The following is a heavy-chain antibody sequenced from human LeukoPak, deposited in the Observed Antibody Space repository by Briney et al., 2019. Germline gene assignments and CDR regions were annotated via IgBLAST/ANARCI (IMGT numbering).Heavy chain of an antibody. CDR1: GGTFSSYA. CDR2: LIPIFGTA. Sequence: GASVNVSYKASGGTFSSYAIRWVRQAPGQGLEWMGGLIPIFGTANYAQKFQGRVTITTDESTSTAYMELSSLRSEDTAVYYCATEEMATFLTWGQGTLVTVSS. V-gene: IGHV1-69*05. CDR3: ATEEMATFLT. D-gene: IGHD5-24*01. J-gene: IGHJ5*02.